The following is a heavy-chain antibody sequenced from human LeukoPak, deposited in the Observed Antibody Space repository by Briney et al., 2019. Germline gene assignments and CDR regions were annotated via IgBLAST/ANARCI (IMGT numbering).Heavy chain of an antibody. J-gene: IGHJ6*04. Sequence: PGGSLRLSCAPSGFTFSSYAMHWVRQAPGKGLEWVAVISYDGSNKYYADSVKGRFTISRDNSKNTLYLQMNSLRAEDTAVYYCARDKGAIGPMDVWGKGTTVTVSS. CDR1: GFTFSSYA. D-gene: IGHD2-2*02. CDR3: ARDKGAIGPMDV. V-gene: IGHV3-30*04. CDR2: ISYDGSNK.